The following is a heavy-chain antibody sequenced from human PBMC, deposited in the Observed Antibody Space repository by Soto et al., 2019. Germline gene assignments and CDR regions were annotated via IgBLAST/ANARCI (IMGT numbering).Heavy chain of an antibody. V-gene: IGHV4-30-2*01. CDR1: GGSISSGGYS. CDR2: IYHSGST. D-gene: IGHD3-10*01. CDR3: ARGGDNYYGMDV. J-gene: IGHJ6*02. Sequence: PSETLSLTCAVSGGSISSGGYSWSWIRQPQGKGLEWIGYIYHSGSTYYNPSLKSRVTISLDRSKNQVSLKLSSVTAADTAVYYCARGGDNYYGMDVWGQGTTLTVSS.